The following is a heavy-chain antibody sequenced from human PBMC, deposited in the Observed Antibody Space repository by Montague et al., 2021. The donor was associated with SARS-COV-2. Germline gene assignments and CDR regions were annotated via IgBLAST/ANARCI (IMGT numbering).Heavy chain of an antibody. J-gene: IGHJ4*02. Sequence: SETLSLTCTVSGASVASGNFYWSWIRQPPGKGLEWIGYMYYTGHTNYSPSLESRVTTPVDPSKNQFSLTLTSVTAADTAVYYCARSRANVPSRPGFDYWGQGALVTVSS. D-gene: IGHD6-6*01. CDR3: ARSRANVPSRPGFDY. V-gene: IGHV4-61*01. CDR2: MYYTGHT. CDR1: GASVASGNFY.